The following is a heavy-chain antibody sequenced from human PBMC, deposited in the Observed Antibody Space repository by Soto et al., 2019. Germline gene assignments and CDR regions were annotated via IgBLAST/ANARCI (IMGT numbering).Heavy chain of an antibody. V-gene: IGHV1-3*01. CDR3: ARAPSWWYFDL. CDR1: GYTFASCA. Sequence: ASVKLCWEASGYTFASCAMHWVYHAHGQRLEWMGWINAGNGNTKYSQKFQGRVTITRDTSASTAYMELSSLRSEDTAVYYCARAPSWWYFDLWGRGTLVSVSS. J-gene: IGHJ2*01. CDR2: INAGNGNT.